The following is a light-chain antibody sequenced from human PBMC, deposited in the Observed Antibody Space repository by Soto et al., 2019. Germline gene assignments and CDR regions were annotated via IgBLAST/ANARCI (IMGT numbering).Light chain of an antibody. CDR1: QSVSSY. CDR2: DAS. V-gene: IGKV3-11*01. J-gene: IGKJ5*01. Sequence: EIVLTQSPPTLSLSPGERATLSCRASQSVSSYLAWYQQKPGQAPRLLIYDASNRATGIPARFSGSGSGTDFTLTISSLEPEDFAVYYCQQRSNWPLITFGQGTRLDIK. CDR3: QQRSNWPLIT.